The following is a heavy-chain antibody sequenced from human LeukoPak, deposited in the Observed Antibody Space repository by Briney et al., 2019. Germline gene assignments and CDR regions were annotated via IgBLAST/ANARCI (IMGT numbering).Heavy chain of an antibody. CDR1: GFTFGDYA. Sequence: GGSLRLSCTASGFTFGDYAMSWVRQAPGKGLEWVGFIRSKAYGGTTEYAASVKGRFTISRDDSKSIAYLQMNSLKTEDTAVYYCTRGATAATQNYYYYMDVWGKGTTVTISS. CDR2: IRSKAYGGTT. J-gene: IGHJ6*03. D-gene: IGHD5-12*01. V-gene: IGHV3-49*04. CDR3: TRGATAATQNYYYYMDV.